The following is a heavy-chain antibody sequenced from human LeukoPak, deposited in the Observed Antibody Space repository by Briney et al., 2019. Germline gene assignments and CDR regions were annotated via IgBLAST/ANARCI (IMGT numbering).Heavy chain of an antibody. CDR1: GDSLTSSNW. CDR3: ARVRAGCSSTSCYLDP. Sequence: SGTLPLTCVVSGDSLTSSNWWNWVRQTPGKGLEWIGEIYHSGSAYYNPSLQTRVTISVDKSKNQFSLNLSSMTAADTAVYYCARVRAGCSSTSCYLDPWGQGTLVTVSS. V-gene: IGHV4-4*02. J-gene: IGHJ5*02. D-gene: IGHD2-2*01. CDR2: IYHSGSA.